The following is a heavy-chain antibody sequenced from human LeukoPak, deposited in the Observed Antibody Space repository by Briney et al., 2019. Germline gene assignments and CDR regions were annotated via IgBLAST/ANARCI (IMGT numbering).Heavy chain of an antibody. CDR3: ARGPSEVLRSWFDP. J-gene: IGHJ5*02. D-gene: IGHD4/OR15-4a*01. CDR2: ISYDGSYK. Sequence: GGSLRLSCTASGFPFSSYAMHWVRQAPGKGLEWVAVISYDGSYKYYADSVKGRFTISRDNSKNTLYLQMNSLRAEDTAVYYCARGPSEVLRSWFDPWGQGTLVTVSS. V-gene: IGHV3-30-3*01. CDR1: GFPFSSYA.